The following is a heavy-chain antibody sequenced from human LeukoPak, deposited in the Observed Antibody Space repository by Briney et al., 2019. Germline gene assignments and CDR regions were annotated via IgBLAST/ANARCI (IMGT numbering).Heavy chain of an antibody. V-gene: IGHV1-18*01. J-gene: IGHJ6*02. CDR1: GYTFTSYG. CDR3: ARSDYRNYYYYGMDV. CDR2: ISAYNGNT. D-gene: IGHD4-11*01. Sequence: ASVKVSCKASGYTFTSYGISWVRQAPGQGLEWMGWISAYNGNTNYAQELQGRVSMTTDASTSTAYLELRSLRSDDTAVYYCARSDYRNYYYYGMDVWGQGTTVTVSS.